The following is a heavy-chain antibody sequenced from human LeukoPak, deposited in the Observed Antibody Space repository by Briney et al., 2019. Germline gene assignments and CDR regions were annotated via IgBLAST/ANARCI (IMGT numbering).Heavy chain of an antibody. CDR2: ISYDGSNK. D-gene: IGHD2-2*02. CDR1: GFTFSIYA. J-gene: IGHJ4*02. Sequence: GRSLRLSCAASGFTFSIYAMHWVRQAPGKGLEWVAVISYDGSNKYYADSVKGRFTISRDNSKNTLYLQMNSLRAEDTAVYYCARSTVSRYCSSTSCYTLPDYWGQGTLVTVSS. V-gene: IGHV3-30-3*01. CDR3: ARSTVSRYCSSTSCYTLPDY.